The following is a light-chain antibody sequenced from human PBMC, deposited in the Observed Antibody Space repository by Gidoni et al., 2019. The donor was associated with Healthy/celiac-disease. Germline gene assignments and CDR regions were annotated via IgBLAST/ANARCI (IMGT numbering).Light chain of an antibody. CDR3: QQYNNWPLT. CDR2: VAS. V-gene: IGKV3-15*01. Sequence: EIVMTQSPATLSVSPGERATLPCRASQSVSSNLAWYQQKPGQAPRLLIYVASTRATGIPARFSGSGSGTEFTLTISSLQSEDFAVYYCQQYNNWPLTFXQXTRLXIK. CDR1: QSVSSN. J-gene: IGKJ5*01.